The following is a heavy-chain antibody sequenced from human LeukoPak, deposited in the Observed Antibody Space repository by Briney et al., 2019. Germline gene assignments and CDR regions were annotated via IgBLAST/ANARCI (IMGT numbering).Heavy chain of an antibody. CDR2: IKSKTDGGTT. J-gene: IGHJ6*03. CDR3: ARDAAARPLYYYYMDV. V-gene: IGHV3-15*01. CDR1: GFTFSNAW. Sequence: GGSLRLSCAASGFTFSNAWMSWVRQAPGKGLEWVGRIKSKTDGGTTDYAAPVKGRFTISRDDSKNTLYLQMNSLKTEDTAVYYCARDAAARPLYYYYMDVWGKGTTVTVSS. D-gene: IGHD6-6*01.